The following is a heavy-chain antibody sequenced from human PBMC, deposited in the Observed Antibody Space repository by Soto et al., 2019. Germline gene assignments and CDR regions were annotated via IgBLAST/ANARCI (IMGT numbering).Heavy chain of an antibody. D-gene: IGHD2-15*01. V-gene: IGHV3-30*18. CDR3: AKDLNYCSGGSCYSVDY. J-gene: IGHJ4*02. CDR2: ISYDGSNK. CDR1: GFTFSSYG. Sequence: GGSLRLSCAASGFTFSSYGMHWVRQAPGKGLEWVAVISYDGSNKYYADSVKGRFTISRDNSKNTLYLQMNSLRAEDTAVYYCAKDLNYCSGGSCYSVDYWGQGT.